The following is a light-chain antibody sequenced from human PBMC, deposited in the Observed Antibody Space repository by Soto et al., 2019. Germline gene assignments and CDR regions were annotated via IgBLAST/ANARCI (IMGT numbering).Light chain of an antibody. J-gene: IGLJ3*02. V-gene: IGLV2-11*01. Sequence: QSALTQPRSVSGSPGQSVTISCTGTSSDVGGYIYVSWYQQYPAKAPKVMIYDVSRRPSGVPDRFSGSKSGNTASLTISGLQAEDEAVYYCAAWDDSLSGPSWVFGGGTKLTVL. CDR1: SSDVGGYIY. CDR2: DVS. CDR3: AAWDDSLSGPSWV.